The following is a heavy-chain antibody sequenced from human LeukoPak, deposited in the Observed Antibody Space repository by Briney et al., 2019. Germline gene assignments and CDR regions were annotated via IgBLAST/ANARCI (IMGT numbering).Heavy chain of an antibody. CDR1: GGSFSGYF. V-gene: IGHV4-34*01. Sequence: PSETLSLTCAVYGGSFSGYFWSWIRQAPGKGLEWIGEINHSGRTNYNPSLKSRVTISVEMSKNQFSLKLSSVTAADTAVYYCATRRQPGGYSFGYAYWDQGTRVTVSS. CDR3: ATRRQPGGYSFGYAY. J-gene: IGHJ4*02. CDR2: INHSGRT. D-gene: IGHD5-18*01.